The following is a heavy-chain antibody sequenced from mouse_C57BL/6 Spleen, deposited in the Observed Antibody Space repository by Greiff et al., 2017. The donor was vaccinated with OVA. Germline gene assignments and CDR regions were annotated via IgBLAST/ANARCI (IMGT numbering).Heavy chain of an antibody. V-gene: IGHV1-80*01. CDR1: GYAFSSYW. D-gene: IGHD1-1*01. CDR3: ARNYYGSRCWYFDD. CDR2: IYPGDGDT. Sequence: VQLQQSGAELVKPGASVTISCKASGYAFSSYWMNWVKQRPGKGLEWIGQIYPGDGDTNYNGKFKGKATLTVDKSSSTAYMQLSNLTSEDSAVYGRARNYYGSRCWYFDDWGTGTTVTVSS. J-gene: IGHJ1*03.